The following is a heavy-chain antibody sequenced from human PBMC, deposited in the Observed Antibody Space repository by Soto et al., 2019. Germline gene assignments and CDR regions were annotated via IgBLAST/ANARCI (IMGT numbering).Heavy chain of an antibody. V-gene: IGHV1-18*01. CDR2: ISAYNGNT. CDR3: ARDPPPPVY. CDR1: GYTFASYA. Sequence: QVQLVQSGAEVKKPGASVKGSCKASGYTFASYAISWMRQAPGQGLEWMGWISAYNGNTNYAQKLQGRVTMTTDSSTSTGYMELRSLRSDDTAVYYCARDPPPPVYWGNGTLVSVSS. J-gene: IGHJ4*01. D-gene: IGHD2-2*01.